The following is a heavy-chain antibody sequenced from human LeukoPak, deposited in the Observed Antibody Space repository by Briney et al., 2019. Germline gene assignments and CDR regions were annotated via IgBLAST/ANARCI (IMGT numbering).Heavy chain of an antibody. CDR3: ARSDYHNSGSHTVFDAFDI. CDR2: IWYDGSNK. V-gene: IGHV3-33*01. J-gene: IGHJ3*02. CDR1: GFTFSSYG. D-gene: IGHD3-10*01. Sequence: PGGSLRLSCAASGFTFSSYGMHWVRQAPGKGLEWVAVIWYDGSNKYYADSVKGRFTISRDNSKNTLYLQMNSLRAEDTAVYYCARSDYHNSGSHTVFDAFDIWGQGTRVTVSS.